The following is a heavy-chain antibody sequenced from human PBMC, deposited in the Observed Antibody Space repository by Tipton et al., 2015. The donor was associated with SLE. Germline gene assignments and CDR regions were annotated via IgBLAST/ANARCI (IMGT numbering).Heavy chain of an antibody. CDR2: ISSSGSTI. J-gene: IGHJ4*02. V-gene: IGHV3-48*03. Sequence: SLRLSCAASGFTFSSYEMNWVRQAPGKGLEWVSYISSSGSTIYYADSVKGRFTISRDNAKNSLYLQMNSLRAEDTAVYYCARDRRGSYGGHFDYWGQGTLVTVSS. CDR1: GFTFSSYE. CDR3: ARDRRGSYGGHFDY. D-gene: IGHD1-26*01.